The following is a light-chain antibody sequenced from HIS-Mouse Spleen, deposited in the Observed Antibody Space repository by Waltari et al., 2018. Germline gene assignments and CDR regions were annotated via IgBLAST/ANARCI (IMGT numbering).Light chain of an antibody. Sequence: SYELTQPPSVSVSPGQTARITCSGDALPKKYAYWYQQKSGQAPVLVIDEDSKRPSGIPGRFAGSSSGTRATLTISGAQVEDEADYYCYSTDSSGNHRVFGGGTKLTVL. CDR2: EDS. CDR1: ALPKKY. J-gene: IGLJ2*01. V-gene: IGLV3-10*01. CDR3: YSTDSSGNHRV.